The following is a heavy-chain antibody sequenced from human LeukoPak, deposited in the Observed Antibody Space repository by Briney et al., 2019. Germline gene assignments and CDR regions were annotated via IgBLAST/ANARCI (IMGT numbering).Heavy chain of an antibody. CDR2: ISAYNGNT. V-gene: IGHV1-18*01. CDR1: GYTFTSYG. Sequence: ASVKVSCKASGYTFTSYGISWVRQAPGQGLEWMGWISAYNGNTNYAQKLQGRVTMTTDTSTSTAYMELRSLRSDDTAVYYCARDGAYCSGGSRRAYNWFDPWGQGTLVTVSS. D-gene: IGHD2-15*01. CDR3: ARDGAYCSGGSRRAYNWFDP. J-gene: IGHJ5*02.